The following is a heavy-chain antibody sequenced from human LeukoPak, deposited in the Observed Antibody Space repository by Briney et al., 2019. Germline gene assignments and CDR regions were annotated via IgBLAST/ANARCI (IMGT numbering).Heavy chain of an antibody. CDR1: GGSISSYY. D-gene: IGHD6-13*01. CDR3: ARVRSSWDFYFYMDV. Sequence: SETLSLTCTVSGGSISSYYWGWIRQPPGKGLEWIGSIYYSGSTYYNPSLKSRVTISVDTSKNQFSLKLSSVTAADTAVYYCARVRSSWDFYFYMDVWGKGTTVTVSS. CDR2: IYYSGST. V-gene: IGHV4-39*07. J-gene: IGHJ6*03.